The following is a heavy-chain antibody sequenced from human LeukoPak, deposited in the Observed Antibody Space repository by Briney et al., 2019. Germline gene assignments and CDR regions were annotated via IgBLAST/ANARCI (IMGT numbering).Heavy chain of an antibody. CDR1: GGTFGSYA. D-gene: IGHD3-22*01. J-gene: IGHJ4*02. CDR3: ARDRSPYYDSSGYYPIDAFDY. Sequence: ASVKVSCKASGGTFGSYAISWVRQAPGQGLEWMGGIIPIFGTANYAQKFQGRVTITTDESTSTAYMELSSLRSEDTAVYYCARDRSPYYDSSGYYPIDAFDYWGQGTLVTVSS. CDR2: IIPIFGTA. V-gene: IGHV1-69*05.